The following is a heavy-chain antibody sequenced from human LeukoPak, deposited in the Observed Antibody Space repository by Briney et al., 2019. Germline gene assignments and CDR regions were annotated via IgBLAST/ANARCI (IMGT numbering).Heavy chain of an antibody. J-gene: IGHJ3*02. CDR3: ARRNYDFWSDYAFDI. CDR2: MNPNSGNT. Sequence: ASVTVSCKASGYTFTSYDINWVRQAPGQGLEWMGWMNPNSGNTGYAQKFQGRVAMTRNTSISTAYMELSSLRSEDTAVYYCARRNYDFWSDYAFDIWGQGTMVTVSS. D-gene: IGHD3-3*01. V-gene: IGHV1-8*01. CDR1: GYTFTSYD.